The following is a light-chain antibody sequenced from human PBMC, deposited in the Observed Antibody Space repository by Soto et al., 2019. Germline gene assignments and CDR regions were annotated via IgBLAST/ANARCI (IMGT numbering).Light chain of an antibody. CDR2: YNN. V-gene: IGLV1-44*01. J-gene: IGLJ1*01. CDR1: SSNIGTNT. CDR3: AAWDDSLNGVV. Sequence: QSVLTQPPSASGTPGQRVIISCSGSSSNIGTNTVNWYQQLPGTAPKLLINYNNQRPSGVPDRFSASKSGTSASLAISGLQSEDEADYYCAAWDDSLNGVVFGTGTKVTVL.